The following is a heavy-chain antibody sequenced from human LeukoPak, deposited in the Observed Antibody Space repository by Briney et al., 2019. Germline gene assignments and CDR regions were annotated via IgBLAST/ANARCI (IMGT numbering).Heavy chain of an antibody. CDR1: GGTFSSYA. V-gene: IGHV3-21*01. D-gene: IGHD3-16*02. CDR2: ISSSSSYI. J-gene: IGHJ4*02. Sequence: GASVKVSCKASGGTFSSYAMHWVRQAPGKGLEWVSSISSSSSYIYYADSVKGRFTISRDNAKNSLYLQMNSLRAEDTAVYYCARDQTGLSFDYWGQGTLVTVSS. CDR3: ARDQTGLSFDY.